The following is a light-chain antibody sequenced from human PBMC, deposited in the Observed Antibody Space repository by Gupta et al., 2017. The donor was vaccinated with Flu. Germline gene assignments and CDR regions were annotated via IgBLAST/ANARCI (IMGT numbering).Light chain of an antibody. CDR1: QSVSSSY. V-gene: IGKV3-20*01. CDR2: GAP. Sequence: EIVLTQSPGTLSLSPGERATLSCRASQSVSSSYLAWYKQKPGQAPRLLIYGAPSRATGIPDRFTGSGSGTDFTLTISRLEPEDFAVYYCQHYGSSRWTFGQGTKVEIK. J-gene: IGKJ1*01. CDR3: QHYGSSRWT.